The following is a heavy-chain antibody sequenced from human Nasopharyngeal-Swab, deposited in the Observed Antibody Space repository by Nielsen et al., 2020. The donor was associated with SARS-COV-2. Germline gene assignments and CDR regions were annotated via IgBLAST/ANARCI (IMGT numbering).Heavy chain of an antibody. V-gene: IGHV3-23*01. Sequence: GESQKISCAASGFTFSSYAMSWVRQAPGKGLEWVSAISGSGGSTYYADSVKGRFTISRDNSKNTLYLQMNSLRAEDTAVYYCARSRRSNYYGSGSYYNIKTDAFDIWGQGTMVTVSS. D-gene: IGHD3-10*01. CDR3: ARSRRSNYYGSGSYYNIKTDAFDI. CDR1: GFTFSSYA. CDR2: ISGSGGST. J-gene: IGHJ3*02.